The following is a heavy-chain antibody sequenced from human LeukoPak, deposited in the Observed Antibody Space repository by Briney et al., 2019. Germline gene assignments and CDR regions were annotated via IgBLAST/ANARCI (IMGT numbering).Heavy chain of an antibody. Sequence: SETLSLTCAVYGGSFSGYYWSWIRQPPGKGLEWIGEINHSGSTNYNPSLKSRVTISVDTSKNQFSLKLSSVTAADTAVYYCARRQLVARGGYYYYYYVDVWGKGTTVTVSS. CDR3: ARRQLVARGGYYYYYYVDV. V-gene: IGHV4-34*01. CDR2: INHSGST. J-gene: IGHJ6*03. CDR1: GGSFSGYY. D-gene: IGHD6-6*01.